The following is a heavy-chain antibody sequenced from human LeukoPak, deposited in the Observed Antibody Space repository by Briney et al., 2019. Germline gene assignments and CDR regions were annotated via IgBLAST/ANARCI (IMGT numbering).Heavy chain of an antibody. CDR3: TTDLGLTMIRGVIVS. D-gene: IGHD3-10*01. V-gene: IGHV3-15*01. J-gene: IGHJ4*02. CDR2: IKSKGDGETT. Sequence: NTGGSLRLSCAASGFTFTNAWMSWVRQAPGKGLEWVGRIKSKGDGETTDYGAPVKGRFFMSRDDSKATLFQQMNFLQTEDTAVYYCTTDLGLTMIRGVIVSWGQGTLVTVSS. CDR1: GFTFTNAW.